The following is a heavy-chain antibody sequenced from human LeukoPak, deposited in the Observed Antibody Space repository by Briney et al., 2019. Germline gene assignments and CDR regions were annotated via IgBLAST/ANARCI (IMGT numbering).Heavy chain of an antibody. V-gene: IGHV3-23*01. J-gene: IGHJ4*02. Sequence: QPGGSLRLSCAASGFTFSTYAMTWVRQAPGKGLEWVSAIDWTSGYIYYADSFKSRFTTSRDNSKNTLYLQMNSLRAEDTAVYYCVKNALAGQPYYDYWGQGALVTVSS. CDR3: VKNALAGQPYYDY. D-gene: IGHD6-19*01. CDR1: GFTFSTYA. CDR2: IDWTSGYI.